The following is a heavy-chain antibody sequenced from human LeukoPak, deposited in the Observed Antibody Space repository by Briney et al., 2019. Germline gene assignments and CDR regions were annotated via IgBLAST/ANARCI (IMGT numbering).Heavy chain of an antibody. V-gene: IGHV1-24*01. D-gene: IGHD2-21*02. CDR1: GYSLTEVS. CDR2: FDPEDGEA. Sequence: ASVKVSCKVSGYSLTEVSTHWVRQAPGKGLEWMGGFDPEDGEAIYAQKFQGRVTMTEDTSTDTAYMELSSLRSEDTAVYYCATAPEVVTAAFDIWGQGTMVTVSS. J-gene: IGHJ3*02. CDR3: ATAPEVVTAAFDI.